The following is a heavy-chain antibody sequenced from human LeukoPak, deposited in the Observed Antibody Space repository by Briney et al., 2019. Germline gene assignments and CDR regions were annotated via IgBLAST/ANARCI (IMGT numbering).Heavy chain of an antibody. J-gene: IGHJ4*02. V-gene: IGHV4-59*01. CDR1: GGSISSYY. Sequence: SETLSLTCTVSGGSISSYYWSWIRHPPGKALEWLGYIYYSGSTNYNPSLKSRVTFSVDTSKNQFSLKLNSVTAADTAVYYCARGGDYGDLRYFDYWGQGTLVTVSS. CDR2: IYYSGST. D-gene: IGHD4-17*01. CDR3: ARGGDYGDLRYFDY.